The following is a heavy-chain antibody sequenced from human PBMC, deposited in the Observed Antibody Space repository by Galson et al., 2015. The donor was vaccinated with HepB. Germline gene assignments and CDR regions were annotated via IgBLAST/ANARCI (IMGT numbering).Heavy chain of an antibody. D-gene: IGHD2-2*01. CDR2: IDPSDSYT. Sequence: QSGAEVKKPGESLRISCKGSGYSFTSYWISWVRQMPGKGLEWMGRIDPSDSYTNYSPSFQGHVTISADKSISTAYLQWSSLKASDTAMYHCARLGTDIVVVPAAPLPWADAFDIWGQGTMVTVSS. CDR1: GYSFTSYW. J-gene: IGHJ3*02. V-gene: IGHV5-10-1*01. CDR3: ARLGTDIVVVPAAPLPWADAFDI.